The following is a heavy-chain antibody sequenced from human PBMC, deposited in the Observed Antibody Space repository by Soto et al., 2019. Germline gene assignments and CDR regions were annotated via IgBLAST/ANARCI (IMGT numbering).Heavy chain of an antibody. CDR1: GFTFSSYA. Sequence: PGGSLRLSCAASGFTFSSYAMSWVRQAPGKGLEWVSAISGSGGSTYYADSVKGRFTISRDNSKNTLYLQMNSLRAEDTAVYYCALRGSSSWDNWFDPWGQGTLVTVSS. CDR3: ALRGSSSWDNWFDP. D-gene: IGHD6-13*01. J-gene: IGHJ5*02. CDR2: ISGSGGST. V-gene: IGHV3-23*01.